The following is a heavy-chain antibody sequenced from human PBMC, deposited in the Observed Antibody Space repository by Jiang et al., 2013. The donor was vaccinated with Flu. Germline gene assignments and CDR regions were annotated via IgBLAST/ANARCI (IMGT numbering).Heavy chain of an antibody. J-gene: IGHJ4*02. D-gene: IGHD3-22*01. CDR1: GGSISSGSYY. CDR3: ARDSSGVTYYYDSSGYDY. V-gene: IGHV4-61*02. Sequence: GLVKPSQTLSLTCTVSGGSISSGSYYWSWIRQPAGKGLEWIGRIYTSGSTNYNPSLKSRVTISVDTSKNQFSLKLSSVTAADTAVYYCARDSSGVTYYYDSSGYDYWGQGTLVTVSS. CDR2: IYTSGST.